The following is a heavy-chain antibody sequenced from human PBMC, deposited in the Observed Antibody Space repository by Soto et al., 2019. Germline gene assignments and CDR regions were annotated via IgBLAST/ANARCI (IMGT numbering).Heavy chain of an antibody. J-gene: IGHJ4*02. Sequence: GGSLRLSCAASGFTFDDYAMHWVRQAPGKGLEWVSGISWNSGSIGYADSVKGRFTISRDNAKNSLYLQMNSLRAEDTALYYCAKDQQQRTYYDFWSGYYTGPYYFDYWGQGTLVTVSS. V-gene: IGHV3-9*01. D-gene: IGHD3-3*01. CDR2: ISWNSGSI. CDR1: GFTFDDYA. CDR3: AKDQQQRTYYDFWSGYYTGPYYFDY.